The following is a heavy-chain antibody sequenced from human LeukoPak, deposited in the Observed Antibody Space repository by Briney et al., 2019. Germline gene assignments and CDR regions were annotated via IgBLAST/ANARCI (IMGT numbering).Heavy chain of an antibody. D-gene: IGHD2-2*01. CDR2: ISYDGSNK. CDR1: GFTFSSYA. V-gene: IGHV3-30-3*01. CDR3: ARDTVRYCSSTSCYGFIDY. J-gene: IGHJ4*02. Sequence: GGSLRLSCAASGFTFSSYAMRWVRQAPGKGLEWVAVISYDGSNKYYADSVKGRFTISRDNSKNTLYLQMNSLRAEDTAVYYCARDTVRYCSSTSCYGFIDYWGQGTLVTVSS.